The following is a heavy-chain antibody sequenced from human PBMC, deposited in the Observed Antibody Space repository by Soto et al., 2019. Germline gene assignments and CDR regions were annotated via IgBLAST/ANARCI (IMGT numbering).Heavy chain of an antibody. V-gene: IGHV1-18*01. J-gene: IGHJ2*01. Sequence: ASVKVSCKASGYTFTSYGISWVRQAPGQGLEWMGWISAYNGNTNYAQKLQGRVTMTTDKSTSTAYMDLRSLTSDDTAVYYCARYRPAGSNYCTFDFWGRATLVTVSS. CDR2: ISAYNGNT. CDR3: ARYRPAGSNYCTFDF. D-gene: IGHD3-10*01. CDR1: GYTFTSYG.